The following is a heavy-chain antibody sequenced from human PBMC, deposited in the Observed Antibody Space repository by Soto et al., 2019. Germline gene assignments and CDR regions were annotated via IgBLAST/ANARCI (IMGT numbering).Heavy chain of an antibody. Sequence: QVRLVESGGGVVQPGRSLRLSCAASGFTFSNYGMHWVRQAPGKGLEWVAVILYDGINKYYADSVKGRFTISRDNSKSTLYLQMNSRRTEDTAVCYCAKEWMVAATLFDYWGQGTLVTVSS. CDR3: AKEWMVAATLFDY. CDR2: ILYDGINK. J-gene: IGHJ4*02. D-gene: IGHD2-15*01. CDR1: GFTFSNYG. V-gene: IGHV3-30*18.